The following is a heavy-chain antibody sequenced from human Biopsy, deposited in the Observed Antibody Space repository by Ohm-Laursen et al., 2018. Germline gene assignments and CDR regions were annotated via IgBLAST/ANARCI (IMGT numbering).Heavy chain of an antibody. J-gene: IGHJ4*02. D-gene: IGHD3-3*01. CDR1: GFTFDDYA. Sequence: SLRLSCAAPGFTFDDYAMHWVRQAPGKGLEWVSGISWHSGSRGYADSVKGRITISRDNAKNSLFLQMNSLTTEDTALYYCARGYSGSWSDNLDHWGQGTLVTVSS. CDR3: ARGYSGSWSDNLDH. V-gene: IGHV3-9*01. CDR2: ISWHSGSR.